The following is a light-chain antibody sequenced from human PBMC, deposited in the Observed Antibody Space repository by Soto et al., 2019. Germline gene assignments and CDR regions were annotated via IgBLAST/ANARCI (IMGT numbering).Light chain of an antibody. CDR3: QQYNNWPFS. Sequence: EIVFTQSPATLSLSPGERATLSCRASQSVSSYLAWYQQKSGQSPRLLIYDVSSRATGVPSRFSGTGSEADFTLTISGLQSEDSAIYFCQQYNNWPFSFGQGTRLEIK. CDR1: QSVSSY. J-gene: IGKJ5*01. V-gene: IGKV3-15*01. CDR2: DVS.